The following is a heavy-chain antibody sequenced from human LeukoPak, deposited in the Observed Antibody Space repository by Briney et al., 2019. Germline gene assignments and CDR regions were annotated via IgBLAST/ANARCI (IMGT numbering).Heavy chain of an antibody. Sequence: PSETLSLSCAVSGGSISSSSCYWGWIRQSPGKGLEWIGTIYYSGNTYYNPSLKRRVTISVETSKNKFSLKLSYVTAADTALYYSARLDGIAEVDNWGQGTMVIVSS. CDR1: GGSISSSSCY. CDR3: ARLDGIAEVDN. CDR2: IYYSGNT. V-gene: IGHV4-39*01. D-gene: IGHD6-13*01. J-gene: IGHJ3*02.